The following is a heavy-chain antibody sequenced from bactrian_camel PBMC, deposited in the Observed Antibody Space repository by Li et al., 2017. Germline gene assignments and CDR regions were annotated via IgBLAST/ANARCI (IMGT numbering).Heavy chain of an antibody. CDR3: AADQWAFGLGNAYRY. V-gene: IGHV3S53*01. CDR2: IAINGGT. D-gene: IGHD2*01. CDR1: YYHAPGTC. Sequence: HVQLVESGGGSVQAGGSLRLSCTASYYHAPGTCMGWYRQAPGKEREGVAYIAINGGTDYTYAVAGRFTISKDNAKNTLYLQMDSLKPEDSAMYYCAADQWAFGLGNAYRYWGQGTQVTVS. J-gene: IGHJ4*01.